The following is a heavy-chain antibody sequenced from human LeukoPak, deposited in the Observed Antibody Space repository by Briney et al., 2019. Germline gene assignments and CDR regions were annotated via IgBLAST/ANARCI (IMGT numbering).Heavy chain of an antibody. Sequence: SETLSLTCTVSGGSISSYYWSWIQQPPGKGLEWIGYIYYSGSTNYNPSLKSRVTTSVDTSKNQFSLKLSSVTAADTAVYYCARLELASGYYYYWGQGTLVTVSS. CDR2: IYYSGST. V-gene: IGHV4-59*01. CDR3: ARLELASGYYYY. CDR1: GGSISSYY. J-gene: IGHJ4*02. D-gene: IGHD3-22*01.